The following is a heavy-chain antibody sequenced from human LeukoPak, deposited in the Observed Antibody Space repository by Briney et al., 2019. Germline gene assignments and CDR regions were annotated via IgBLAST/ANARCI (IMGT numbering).Heavy chain of an antibody. D-gene: IGHD3-9*01. CDR1: GFTFSSYS. J-gene: IGHJ5*02. Sequence: TGGSLRLSCAASGFTFSSYSMNWVRQAPGKGLEWVSSISSSSYIYYADSVKGRFSISRDRSKNIPYLQMNSLRPEDTAVYYCAKGRRYNILTGYYVSEVDPWGQGTLVTVSS. CDR3: AKGRRYNILTGYYVSEVDP. V-gene: IGHV3-21*01. CDR2: ISSSSYI.